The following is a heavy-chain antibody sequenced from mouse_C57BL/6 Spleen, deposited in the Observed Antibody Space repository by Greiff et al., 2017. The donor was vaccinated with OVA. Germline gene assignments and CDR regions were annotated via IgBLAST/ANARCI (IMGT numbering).Heavy chain of an antibody. CDR3: TRIYYGNYAWFAY. CDR2: IDPEDGDT. J-gene: IGHJ3*01. Sequence: VQLQQSGAELVRPGASVKLSCTASGFNIKDYYMHWVKQRPEQGLEWIGRIDPEDGDTEYAPKFQGKATMTADTSSNTAYLQLSSLTSEDTAVYYWTRIYYGNYAWFAYWGQGTLVTVSA. D-gene: IGHD2-1*01. CDR1: GFNIKDYY. V-gene: IGHV14-1*01.